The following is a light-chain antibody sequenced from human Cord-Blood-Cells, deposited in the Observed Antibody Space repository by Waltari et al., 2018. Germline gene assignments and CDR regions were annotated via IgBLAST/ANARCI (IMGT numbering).Light chain of an antibody. CDR3: SSYTSSSTFV. J-gene: IGLJ2*01. CDR1: SSDGGGYNY. CDR2: DVS. V-gene: IGLV2-14*01. Sequence: QSALTQPASGSGSPGQSITISCTGTSSDGGGYNYVSWYQQHPGKAPKRMIYDVSKRPSGVSNRFSGSKSGTTASLPISGLQAEDEADYYCSSYTSSSTFVFGGGTKLTVL.